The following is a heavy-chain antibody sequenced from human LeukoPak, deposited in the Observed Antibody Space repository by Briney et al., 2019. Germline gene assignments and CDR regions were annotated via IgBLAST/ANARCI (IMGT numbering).Heavy chain of an antibody. CDR3: ARDGGGSYTY. CDR2: ISSSSIYI. D-gene: IGHD1-26*01. Sequence: PGGSLRLSCAASGFTFSNYSMNWVRQAPGKGLEWVSFISSSSIYIYYADSVRGRFTISRDNAKNSLYLQMNSLRAEDTAVYYCARDGGGSYTYWGQGTLVTVSS. J-gene: IGHJ4*02. V-gene: IGHV3-21*01. CDR1: GFTFSNYS.